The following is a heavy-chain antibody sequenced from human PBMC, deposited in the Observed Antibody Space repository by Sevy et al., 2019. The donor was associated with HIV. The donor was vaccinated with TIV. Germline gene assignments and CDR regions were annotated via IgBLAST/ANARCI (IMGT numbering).Heavy chain of an antibody. J-gene: IGHJ6*03. CDR3: ARAVGSLWFGELFTNYYYYYMDV. Sequence: ASVKVSCKASGGTFSSYAISWVRQAPGQGLEWMGGIIPIFGTANYAQKFQGRVTITADKTTGTAYMELSSLRSEDTAVYYCARAVGSLWFGELFTNYYYYYMDVWGKGTTVTVSS. D-gene: IGHD3-10*01. V-gene: IGHV1-69*06. CDR1: GGTFSSYA. CDR2: IIPIFGTA.